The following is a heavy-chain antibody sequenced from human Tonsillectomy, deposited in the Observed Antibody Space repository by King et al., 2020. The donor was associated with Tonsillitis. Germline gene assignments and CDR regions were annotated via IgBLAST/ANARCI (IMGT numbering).Heavy chain of an antibody. V-gene: IGHV3-23*04. J-gene: IGHJ4*02. Sequence: VQLVESGGGSVQPGGSLRLSCAASGVTFSSYVMSWVRQAPGKGLEWVSTIKGSGINTYYADSVQGRFTVSRDNSNNALFLQMNSLRAEDTAVYYCAKDRGDGGSYPIFDYWGQGTLVTVSS. D-gene: IGHD2-21*01. CDR1: GVTFSSYV. CDR2: IKGSGINT. CDR3: AKDRGDGGSYPIFDY.